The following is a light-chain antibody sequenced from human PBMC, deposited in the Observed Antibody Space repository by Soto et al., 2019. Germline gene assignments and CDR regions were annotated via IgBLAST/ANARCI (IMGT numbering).Light chain of an antibody. J-gene: IGLJ3*02. CDR1: SGYSTYA. CDR3: QSLGTGIQV. Sequence: QLVLTQSPAASASRGASVKLTCTLSSGYSTYAIAWHQQQSGKGPRFLMKINYDGTHSKGDGFYDRFSGSSSGAERHLTIYSLQSEDEADYYCQSLGTGIQVFGGGTKLTVL. V-gene: IGLV4-69*01. CDR2: INYDGTH.